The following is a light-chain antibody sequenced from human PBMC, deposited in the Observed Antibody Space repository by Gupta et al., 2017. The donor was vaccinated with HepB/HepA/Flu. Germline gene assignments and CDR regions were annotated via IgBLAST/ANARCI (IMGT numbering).Light chain of an antibody. V-gene: IGLV1-44*01. Sequence: SLLPQPPSASGAPGPRVTISCSGSNSNIGSNTVDWYQQLPGTAPKRLMYNNHQRPSGVPDRCSCSTTGTYAAPVTSGRQSEDEADDYRSTSDGGINGQVFGGGTKVTVL. CDR2: NNH. CDR1: NSNIGSNT. J-gene: IGLJ3*02. CDR3: STSDGGINGQV.